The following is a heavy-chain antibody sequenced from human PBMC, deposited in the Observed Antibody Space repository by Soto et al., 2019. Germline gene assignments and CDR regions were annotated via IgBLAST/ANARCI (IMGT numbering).Heavy chain of an antibody. J-gene: IGHJ4*02. CDR2: ISGSGGVT. CDR3: AKGRSIRFFVWSLDY. V-gene: IGHV3-23*01. CDR1: GFTFSIFA. Sequence: EVQLLESGGGLVQPGGSLSLSCAASGFTFSIFAMSWVRQVPGKGLEWVSAISGSGGVTHYADFVKARFTISRDNSRNTVSLQMTSLRAEDTAIYYCAKGRSIRFFVWSLDYLGQGNLVTVSS. D-gene: IGHD3-9*01.